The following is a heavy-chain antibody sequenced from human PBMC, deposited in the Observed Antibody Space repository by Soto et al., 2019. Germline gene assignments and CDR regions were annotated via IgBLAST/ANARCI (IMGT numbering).Heavy chain of an antibody. V-gene: IGHV4-61*01. J-gene: IGHJ6*02. D-gene: IGHD1-1*01. CDR3: ARGGPRDWTSGYYYGMDV. Sequence: PSETLSLTCTVSGGSVSSGSYYWSWIRQPPGKGLEWIGYIYYSGSTNYNPSLKSRVTISVDTSKNQFSLKLSSVTAADTAVYYCARGGPRDWTSGYYYGMDVWGQGTTVTVSS. CDR1: GGSVSSGSYY. CDR2: IYYSGST.